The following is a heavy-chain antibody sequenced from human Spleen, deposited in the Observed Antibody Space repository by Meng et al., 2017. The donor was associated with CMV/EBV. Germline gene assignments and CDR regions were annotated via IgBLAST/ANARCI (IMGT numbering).Heavy chain of an antibody. V-gene: IGHV4-39*01. CDR1: GGSISSSSYY. Sequence: GSGLGLVKPSGTLSLTGTVFGGSISSSSYYWGWIRQPPGKGLEWIGNMHYSGTTYYNPSLKSRITISVDTSKNQFSLKLSSVTAADTAVYYCARRGSSWYFDSWGQGALVTVSS. CDR3: ARRGSSWYFDS. D-gene: IGHD6-13*01. J-gene: IGHJ4*02. CDR2: MHYSGTT.